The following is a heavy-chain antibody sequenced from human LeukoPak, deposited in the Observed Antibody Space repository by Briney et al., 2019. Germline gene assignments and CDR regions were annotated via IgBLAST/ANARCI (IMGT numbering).Heavy chain of an antibody. CDR2: IYSGGST. D-gene: IGHD5-18*01. Sequence: GGSLRLSCAASGFTVSSNYMSWVRQAPGKGLEWVSVIYSGGSTHYADSVKGRFTISRDNSKNTLYPQMNSLRAEDTAVYYCARAREYSYGHDYWGQGTLVTVSS. CDR3: ARAREYSYGHDY. J-gene: IGHJ4*02. V-gene: IGHV3-66*01. CDR1: GFTVSSNY.